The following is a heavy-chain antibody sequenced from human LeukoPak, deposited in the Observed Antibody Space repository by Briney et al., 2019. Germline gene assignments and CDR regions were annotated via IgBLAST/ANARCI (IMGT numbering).Heavy chain of an antibody. V-gene: IGHV4-34*01. J-gene: IGHJ4*02. D-gene: IGHD3-10*01. CDR3: ATSKWFGIETEY. CDR2: INPSGTT. Sequence: ASETLSLTCAVYGGSFSAYFWTWFRQPPGKGLEWVGEINPSGTTKYHPSLKSRVTISGDTSKNQISLRLSAVTAADTAVYYCATSKWFGIETEYWGQGTLVTVSS. CDR1: GGSFSAYF.